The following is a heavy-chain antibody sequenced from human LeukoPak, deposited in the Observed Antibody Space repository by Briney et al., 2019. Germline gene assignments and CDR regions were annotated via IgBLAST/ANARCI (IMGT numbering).Heavy chain of an antibody. CDR3: ARVSGYYYAFDI. D-gene: IGHD3-22*01. J-gene: IGHJ3*02. CDR2: IYYSGST. CDR1: GGSISSSSYY. Sequence: PSETLSLTCTVSGGSISSSSYYWGWIRQPPGKGLEWIGSIYYSGSTYYNPSLKSRVTISVDTSKNQFSLKLSSVTAADTAVYYCARVSGYYYAFDIWGQGTMVTVSS. V-gene: IGHV4-39*07.